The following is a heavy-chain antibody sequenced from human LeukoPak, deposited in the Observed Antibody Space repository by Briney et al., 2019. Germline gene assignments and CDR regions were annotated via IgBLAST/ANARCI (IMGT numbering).Heavy chain of an antibody. CDR2: IKQDGSEK. CDR3: AGGSGYLITS. CDR1: GFSFRSYW. V-gene: IGHV3-7*01. Sequence: GGSLRLSCAATGFSFRSYWMNWVRQAPGKGLEWLAIIKQDGSEKHYKGSVEGRFTITRDNAKNSLHLQMNSLRAEDTAVYYCAGGSGYLITSWGQGTLVTVSS. D-gene: IGHD3-9*01. J-gene: IGHJ5*02.